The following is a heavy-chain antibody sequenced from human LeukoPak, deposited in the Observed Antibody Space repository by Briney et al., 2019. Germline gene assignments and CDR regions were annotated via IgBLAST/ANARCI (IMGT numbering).Heavy chain of an antibody. CDR3: ASPYSSGSYYDTFTI. Sequence: ASVKISCEASGYTFTNYVFHWVRQAPGQRLEWMGWINAASGNTKYSQTFQGRVTITRDTSASTADMELSSLRSEDTAIYYCASPYSSGSYYDTFTIWGQGTMVIVSS. D-gene: IGHD3-10*01. V-gene: IGHV1-3*01. J-gene: IGHJ3*02. CDR2: INAASGNT. CDR1: GYTFTNYV.